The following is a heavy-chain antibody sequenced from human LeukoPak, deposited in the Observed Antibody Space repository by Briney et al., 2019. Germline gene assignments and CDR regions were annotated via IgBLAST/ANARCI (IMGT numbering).Heavy chain of an antibody. CDR3: XXXXXXXYDYRLNYYYYGMDV. CDR2: ISYDGSNK. J-gene: IGHJ6*02. D-gene: IGHD5-12*01. V-gene: IGHV3-30*03. Sequence: GGSLRLSCAASGFTVSSNYMSWVRQAPGKGLEWVAVISYDGSNKYYADSVKGRFTISRDNSKNTLYLQMNSLRAEDTAVYYCXXXXXXXYDYRLNYYYYGMDVWGQGTTVTVSS. CDR1: GFTVSSNY.